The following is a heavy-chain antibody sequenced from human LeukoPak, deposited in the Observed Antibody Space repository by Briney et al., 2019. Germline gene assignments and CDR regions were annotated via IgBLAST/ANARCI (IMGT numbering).Heavy chain of an antibody. V-gene: IGHV3-30*09. D-gene: IGHD5-12*01. CDR2: ISYDGTNK. CDR3: AKDLGYEPLYYYYYYMDV. CDR1: GFTFSSHA. Sequence: GGPLRLSCAASGFTFSSHAMHWVRQAPGKGLDWVAVISYDGTNKFYADSVKGRFAISRDNSKNTLYLQMNSLRAEDTAVYYCAKDLGYEPLYYYYYYMDVWGKGTTVTVSS. J-gene: IGHJ6*03.